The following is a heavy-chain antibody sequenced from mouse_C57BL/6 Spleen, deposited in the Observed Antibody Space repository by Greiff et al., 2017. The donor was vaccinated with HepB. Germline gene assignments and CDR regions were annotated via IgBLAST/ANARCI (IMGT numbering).Heavy chain of an antibody. CDR1: GYTFTSYW. V-gene: IGHV1-55*01. Sequence: QVQLKQPGAELVKPGASVKMSCKASGYTFTSYWITWVKQRPGQGLEWIGDLYPGSGSTNYNEKFKSKATLTVDTSSSTAYMQLSSLTSEDSADYYCARDRRWDYGSDDWGEGTTLTVSS. J-gene: IGHJ2*01. CDR2: LYPGSGST. CDR3: ARDRRWDYGSDD. D-gene: IGHD1-1*01.